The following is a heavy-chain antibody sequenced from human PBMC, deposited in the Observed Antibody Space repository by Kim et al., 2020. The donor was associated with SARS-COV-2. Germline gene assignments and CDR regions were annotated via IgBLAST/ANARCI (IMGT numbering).Heavy chain of an antibody. J-gene: IGHJ4*02. CDR3: ARVGYSSSPAAFDY. CDR1: GDSVSSNSAA. D-gene: IGHD6-13*01. CDR2: TYYRSKWYN. V-gene: IGHV6-1*01. Sequence: SETLSLTCAISGDSVSSNSAAWNWIRQSPSRGLEWLGRTYYRSKWYNDYAVSVKSRITINPDTSKNQFSLQLNSVTPEDTAVYYCARVGYSSSPAAFDYWGQGTLVTVSS.